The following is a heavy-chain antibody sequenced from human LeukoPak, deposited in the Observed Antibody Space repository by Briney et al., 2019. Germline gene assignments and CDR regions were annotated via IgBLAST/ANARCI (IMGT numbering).Heavy chain of an antibody. J-gene: IGHJ5*02. V-gene: IGHV3-30*18. CDR1: GFTFSDYG. CDR3: AKEPAPYSSGWYFPDDH. D-gene: IGHD6-19*01. CDR2: IAHDASVA. Sequence: GGSLRLTCAASGFTFSDYGMHWVRQDPGKGPEWVAVIAHDASVAYYADWVKGRFTISRDNSRNTLYLQMNSLRAEDTAVYYCAKEPAPYSSGWYFPDDHWGQGALVTVSS.